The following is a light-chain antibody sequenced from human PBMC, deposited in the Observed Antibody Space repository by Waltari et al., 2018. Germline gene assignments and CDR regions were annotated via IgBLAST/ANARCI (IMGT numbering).Light chain of an antibody. Sequence: QSALTQPASVSGSPGQSITISCTGTRSDVGSYNLVSWYQQHPGKAPKLMIYEVSKGRSGVSSRFSGSNAGNTASLTIAGLQAEDEADYYCCSYAGSSTLWVFGGGTKLTVL. V-gene: IGLV2-23*02. J-gene: IGLJ3*02. CDR2: EVS. CDR1: RSDVGSYNL. CDR3: CSYAGSSTLWV.